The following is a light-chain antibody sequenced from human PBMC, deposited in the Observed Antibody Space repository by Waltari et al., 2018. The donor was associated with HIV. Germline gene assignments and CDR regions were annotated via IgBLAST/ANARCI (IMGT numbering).Light chain of an antibody. J-gene: IGLJ1*01. CDR3: SSFTSSSTLI. CDR1: TGSLCGYNY. V-gene: IGLV2-14*01. CDR2: EVS. Sequence: QSALTQPASVSGSHGQSITISCSGPTGSLCGYNYVYWYQQHPAKAPKVMIFEVSDRPSGVSNRSSCSKSGNTASLTISELQAEDEADYYCSSFTSSSTLIFGTGTKVTVL.